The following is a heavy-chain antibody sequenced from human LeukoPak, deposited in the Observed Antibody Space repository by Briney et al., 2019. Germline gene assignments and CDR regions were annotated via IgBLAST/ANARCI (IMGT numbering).Heavy chain of an antibody. CDR2: TYYRSKWYN. Sequence: SQTLSLTCAISGDSVSSNSAAWNWIRQSPSRGLEWLGRTYYRSKWYNDYAVSVKSRITINPDTSKNQFSLQLNSVTPEDTAVYYCARGPFSGEQKYYDILTGYYYYMDVWGKGTTVTVSS. V-gene: IGHV6-1*01. CDR3: ARGPFSGEQKYYDILTGYYYYMDV. D-gene: IGHD3-9*01. CDR1: GDSVSSNSAA. J-gene: IGHJ6*03.